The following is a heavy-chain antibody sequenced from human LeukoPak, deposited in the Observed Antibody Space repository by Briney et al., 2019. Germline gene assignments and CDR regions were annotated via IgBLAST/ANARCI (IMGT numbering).Heavy chain of an antibody. D-gene: IGHD1-1*01. CDR2: MNPNSGNT. Sequence: GASVKVSCKASGYTFTSYDINWVRQATGQGLEWMGWMNPNSGNTGYAQKFQGRVTMTRNTSISTAYMELSSLRSEDTAVYYCAREDWNDVEWFDPWGQGTLVTVSS. CDR1: GYTFTSYD. J-gene: IGHJ5*02. CDR3: AREDWNDVEWFDP. V-gene: IGHV1-8*01.